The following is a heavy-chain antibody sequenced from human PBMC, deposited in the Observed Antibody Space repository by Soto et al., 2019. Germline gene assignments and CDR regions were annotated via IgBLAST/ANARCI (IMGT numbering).Heavy chain of an antibody. V-gene: IGHV3-30-3*01. D-gene: IGHD2-15*01. CDR3: ARELVVVAAYYYYYGMDV. J-gene: IGHJ6*02. Sequence: QVQLVESGGGVVQPGRSLRLSCAASGFTFSSYAIHWVRQAPGKGLEWVAVISYDGSNKYYADSVKGRFTISRDNSKNTLYLQMNSLRAEDTAVYYCARELVVVAAYYYYYGMDVWGQGTTVTVSS. CDR2: ISYDGSNK. CDR1: GFTFSSYA.